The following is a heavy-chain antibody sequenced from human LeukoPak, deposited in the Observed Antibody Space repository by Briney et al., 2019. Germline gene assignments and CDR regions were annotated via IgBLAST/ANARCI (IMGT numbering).Heavy chain of an antibody. CDR1: GGSFSEYY. J-gene: IGHJ5*02. Sequence: SEALSLTCAVYGGSFSEYYWSWTRQPPGKGLEWIGEINHSGSTNYNPSLKSRVTISLDTSKNQFSLKLSSVTAADTAVYYCARRITVFYWFDPWDQGTLVTVSS. CDR3: ARRITVFYWFDP. CDR2: INHSGST. V-gene: IGHV4-34*01. D-gene: IGHD2/OR15-2a*01.